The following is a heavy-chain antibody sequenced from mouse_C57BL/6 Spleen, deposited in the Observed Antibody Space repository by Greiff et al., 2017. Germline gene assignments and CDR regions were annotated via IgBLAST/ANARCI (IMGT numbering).Heavy chain of an antibody. CDR2: INPSNGGT. D-gene: IGHD1-1*01. CDR1: GYTFTSYW. V-gene: IGHV1-53*01. CDR3: ARLAINYYGSRGFDY. Sequence: QVQLQQPGTELVKPGASVKLSCKASGYTFTSYWMHWVKQRPGQGLEWIGDINPSNGGTNYNEKFKSKATLTVDKSSSTAYMQASSLTSEDSAVYYCARLAINYYGSRGFDYWGQGTTLTVSS. J-gene: IGHJ2*01.